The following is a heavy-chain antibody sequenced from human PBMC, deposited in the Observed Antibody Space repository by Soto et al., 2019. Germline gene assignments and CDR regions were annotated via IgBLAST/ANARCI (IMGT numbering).Heavy chain of an antibody. CDR2: ISYDGSNK. CDR3: ARDYNWNRYFDY. V-gene: IGHV3-30-3*01. J-gene: IGHJ4*02. D-gene: IGHD1-20*01. Sequence: QVQLVESGGGVVQPGRSLRLSCAASGFTFSSYAMHWVRQAPGKGLEWVAVISYDGSNKYYADSVKGRFTISRDNSKNTLYLQMNSLRAEDTAVYYCARDYNWNRYFDYWGQGTLVTVSS. CDR1: GFTFSSYA.